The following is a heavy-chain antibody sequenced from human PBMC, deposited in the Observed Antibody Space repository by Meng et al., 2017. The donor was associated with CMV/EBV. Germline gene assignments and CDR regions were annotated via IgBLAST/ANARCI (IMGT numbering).Heavy chain of an antibody. D-gene: IGHD2-15*01. CDR1: FSGYY. V-gene: IGHV4-34*01. CDR3: ARKRGRYCSGGSCYFSPTLDY. CDR2: INRSGST. J-gene: IGHJ4*02. Sequence: FSGYYWSGIRQTPGKGLEWIGEINRSGSTNYTPSLTSRVTISVDTSKNQFSLKLSSVTAADTAVYYCARKRGRYCSGGSCYFSPTLDYWGQGTLVTVSS.